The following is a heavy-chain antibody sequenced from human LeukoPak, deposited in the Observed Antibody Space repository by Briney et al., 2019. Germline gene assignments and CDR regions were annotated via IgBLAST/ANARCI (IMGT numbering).Heavy chain of an antibody. V-gene: IGHV3-33*01. CDR2: IWYDGSNK. CDR1: GFTFSGYG. Sequence: PGGSLRLSCAASGFTFSGYGMHWVRQASGKGLEWVAVIWYDGSNKYYADSVKGRFTISRDNSKNTLYLQMNSLRAEDTAVYYCARDLRSKVVVALGGYGMDVWGQGTTVTVSS. CDR3: ARDLRSKVVVALGGYGMDV. J-gene: IGHJ6*02. D-gene: IGHD3-22*01.